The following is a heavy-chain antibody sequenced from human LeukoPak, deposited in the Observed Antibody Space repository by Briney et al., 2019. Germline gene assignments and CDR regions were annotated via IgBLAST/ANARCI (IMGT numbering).Heavy chain of an antibody. CDR3: ARDRLGSGSVN. Sequence: AGGSLRLSCAASGFTLSSYWMHWVRHAPEKGLVWVSRINSDGSSTSYADSVKGRFTISRDNAKNTLYLQMNSLRAEDTAVYYCARDRLGSGSVNWGQGTLVTVSS. CDR2: INSDGSST. D-gene: IGHD3-10*02. V-gene: IGHV3-74*01. J-gene: IGHJ4*02. CDR1: GFTLSSYW.